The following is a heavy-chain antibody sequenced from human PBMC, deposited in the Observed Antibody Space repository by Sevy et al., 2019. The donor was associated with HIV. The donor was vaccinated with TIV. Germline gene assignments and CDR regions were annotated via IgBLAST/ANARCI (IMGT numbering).Heavy chain of an antibody. J-gene: IGHJ6*03. V-gene: IGHV3-30*18. Sequence: GGSLRLSCAASGFSFSSYGMHWVCQAPGKGLEWVAVISYDGSNKYYADSVKGRFTISRDNSKNTLYLQMNSLRAEDTAVYYCAKDPGAYYYYMDVWGKGTTVTVSS. CDR3: AKDPGAYYYYMDV. CDR2: ISYDGSNK. CDR1: GFSFSSYG.